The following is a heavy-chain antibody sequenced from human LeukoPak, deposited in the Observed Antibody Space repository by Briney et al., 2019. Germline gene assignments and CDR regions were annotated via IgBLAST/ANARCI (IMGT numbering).Heavy chain of an antibody. J-gene: IGHJ4*02. CDR3: ATTAAGYSSGWYYFDY. D-gene: IGHD6-19*01. V-gene: IGHV1-18*01. Sequence: ASVKVSCKASGYTFTSYGISWVRQAPGQGLEWMGWISAYNGNTNYAQKLQGRVTMTTDTSTSTAYMELRSLGSDDTAVYYCATTAAGYSSGWYYFDYWGQGTLVTVSS. CDR2: ISAYNGNT. CDR1: GYTFTSYG.